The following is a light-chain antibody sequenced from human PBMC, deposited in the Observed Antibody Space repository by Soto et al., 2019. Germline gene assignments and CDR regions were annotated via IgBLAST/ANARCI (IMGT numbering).Light chain of an antibody. CDR3: QQRSNWPPS. CDR2: DAS. J-gene: IGKJ4*01. Sequence: ETVLTQSPPTLSLSPGEGATLSCRASQSVSKYLAWYQQKPGQAPRLLIYDASTRAPGIPARFSGSGSGTDFTLTISSLEPEDFAVYYCQQRSNWPPSFGGGTKVEIK. V-gene: IGKV3-11*01. CDR1: QSVSKY.